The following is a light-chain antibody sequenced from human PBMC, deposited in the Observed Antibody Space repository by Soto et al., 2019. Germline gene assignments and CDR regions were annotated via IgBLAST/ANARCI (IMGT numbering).Light chain of an antibody. J-gene: IGKJ4*01. Sequence: EIVMTQSPATLSVSPGERATLSYRASQSVSSNLAWYQQKPGQAPRLLIYGASTRATGIPARFSGSWSGTDFTLTISSLEPEDFAVYYCQQRSKWVTFGRGTKVDIK. V-gene: IGKV3-15*01. CDR2: GAS. CDR1: QSVSSN. CDR3: QQRSKWVT.